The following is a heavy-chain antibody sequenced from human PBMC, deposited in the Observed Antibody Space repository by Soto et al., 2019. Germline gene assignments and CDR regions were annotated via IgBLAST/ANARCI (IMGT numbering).Heavy chain of an antibody. Sequence: QVRLVESGGGVVQPGRSLRLSCAASGCTFTSYAMHWVRQAPGKGLEWVALISYDGTNKYYADSVKGRCAISRDNSKNTLFLQMKSLRDKDTAVYFCARGRGFIHYFDYWGQGALVTVSA. V-gene: IGHV3-30*09. J-gene: IGHJ4*02. CDR2: ISYDGTNK. CDR1: GCTFTSYA. CDR3: ARGRGFIHYFDY. D-gene: IGHD3-10*01.